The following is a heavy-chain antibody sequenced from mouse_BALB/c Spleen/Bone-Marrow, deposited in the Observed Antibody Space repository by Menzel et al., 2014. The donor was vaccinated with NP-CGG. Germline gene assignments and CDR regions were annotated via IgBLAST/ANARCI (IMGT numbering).Heavy chain of an antibody. J-gene: IGHJ2*01. CDR3: ARVLRWSLDY. V-gene: IGHV1-4*01. Sequence: QVQLQQSRAELARPGASVKMSCKASGYTFTSYTMHWVKQRPGQGLEWIGFINPSSNYTNYNQKFKDKATLTADKPSSTAYMQLSSLTSEDSAVYYCARVLRWSLDYWGQGTTLTVSS. D-gene: IGHD6-2*01. CDR1: GYTFTSYT. CDR2: INPSSNYT.